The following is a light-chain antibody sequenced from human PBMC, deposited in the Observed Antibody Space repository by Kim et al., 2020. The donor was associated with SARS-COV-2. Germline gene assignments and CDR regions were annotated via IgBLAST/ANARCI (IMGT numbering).Light chain of an antibody. CDR1: SSDVGGYNY. Sequence: GQSLTISCTGTSSDVGGYNYVSWNQQHPGKAPKLLIYDVSKRPSGVSDRFSGSKSGNTASLTISGLQAEDESDYYCSSYTSSSTFVFGGGTQLTVL. CDR3: SSYTSSSTFV. V-gene: IGLV2-14*04. J-gene: IGLJ3*02. CDR2: DVS.